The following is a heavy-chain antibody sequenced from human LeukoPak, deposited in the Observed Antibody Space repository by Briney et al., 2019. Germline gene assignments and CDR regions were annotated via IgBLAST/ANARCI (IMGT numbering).Heavy chain of an antibody. D-gene: IGHD6-13*01. V-gene: IGHV3-30-3*01. CDR2: ISYDGSSK. CDR1: GFTFRSHA. J-gene: IGHJ4*02. Sequence: GGSLRLSCAASGFTFRSHAMHWVRQAPGKGLEWVSPISYDGSSKYYADSVKGRFTISRDNSKNTLYLQMNSLRAEDTAMYYCARDLGFSESSSWEVFDYWGQGTLVTVSS. CDR3: ARDLGFSESSSWEVFDY.